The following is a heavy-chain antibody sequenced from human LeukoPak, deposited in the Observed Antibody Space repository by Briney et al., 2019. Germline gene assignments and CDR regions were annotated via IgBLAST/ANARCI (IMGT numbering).Heavy chain of an antibody. CDR1: GYSISTGYY. Sequence: SETLSLTCTVSGYSISTGYYWDWIRQPPGKGLEWIGTFYHGGSTYYNPSLKSRVTISVDTSKNQFSLNLTSVTAADTAVYFCARRAYSAAYWKHFDYWGQGTLVIVSS. D-gene: IGHD1-1*01. CDR2: FYHGGST. CDR3: ARRAYSAAYWKHFDY. V-gene: IGHV4-38-2*02. J-gene: IGHJ4*02.